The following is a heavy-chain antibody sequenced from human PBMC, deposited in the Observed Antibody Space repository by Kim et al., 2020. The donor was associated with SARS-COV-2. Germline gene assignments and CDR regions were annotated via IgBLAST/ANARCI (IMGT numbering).Heavy chain of an antibody. V-gene: IGHV4-39*01. CDR3: ACTMNIVVVPAAIPWFDP. J-gene: IGHJ5*02. D-gene: IGHD2-2*01. CDR1: GGSISSSSYY. CDR2: IYYSGST. Sequence: SETLSLTCTVSGGSISSSSYYWGWIRQPPGKGLEWIGSIYYSGSTYYNPSLKSRVTISVDTSKNQFSLKLSSVTAADTAVYYCACTMNIVVVPAAIPWFDPWGQGTLVTVSS.